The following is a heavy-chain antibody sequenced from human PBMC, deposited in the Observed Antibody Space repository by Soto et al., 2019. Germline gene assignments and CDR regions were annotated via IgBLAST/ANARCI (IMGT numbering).Heavy chain of an antibody. CDR1: GHTFTGYY. J-gene: IGHJ4*02. CDR3: TRDGQRTNFDY. Sequence: ASVKVSCKASGHTFTGYYIHWVRQAPGQGLERMGWINPNSDATNYAQKFQGRVTMTRDTSINTAYLELSSLRSDDTAVYYCTRDGQRTNFDYWGQGTMVTVSS. CDR2: INPNSDAT. V-gene: IGHV1-2*02.